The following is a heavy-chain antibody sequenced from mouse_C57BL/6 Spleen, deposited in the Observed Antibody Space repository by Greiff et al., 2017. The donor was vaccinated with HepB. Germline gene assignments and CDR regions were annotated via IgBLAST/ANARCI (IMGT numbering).Heavy chain of an antibody. CDR2: ISDGGSYT. D-gene: IGHD4-1*01. V-gene: IGHV5-4*01. J-gene: IGHJ3*01. Sequence: EVHLVESGGGLVKPGGSLKLSCAASGFTFSSYAMSWVRQTPEKRLEWVATISDGGSYTYYPDNVKGRFTISRDNAKNNLYLQMSHLKSEDTAMYYCARVNCGGGGGWFAYWGQGTLVTVSA. CDR1: GFTFSSYA. CDR3: ARVNCGGGGGWFAY.